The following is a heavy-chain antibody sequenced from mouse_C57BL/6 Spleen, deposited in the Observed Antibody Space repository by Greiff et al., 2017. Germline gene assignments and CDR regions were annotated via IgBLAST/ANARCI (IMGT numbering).Heavy chain of an antibody. CDR3: ARFGTTVVATGFDY. D-gene: IGHD1-1*01. V-gene: IGHV1-69*01. CDR2: IDPSDSYT. Sequence: QVQLQQPGAELVMPGASVKLSCKASGYTFTSYWMHWVKQRPGQGLEWIGEIDPSDSYTNYNQKFKGKSTLTVDKSSSTAYMQLSSLTSEDSAVYDGARFGTTVVATGFDYWGQGTTLTVSS. J-gene: IGHJ2*01. CDR1: GYTFTSYW.